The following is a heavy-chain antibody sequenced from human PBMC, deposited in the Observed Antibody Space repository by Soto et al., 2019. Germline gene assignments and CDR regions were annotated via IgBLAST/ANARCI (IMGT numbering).Heavy chain of an antibody. CDR2: MFPWTSDT. V-gene: IGHV5-51*01. Sequence: PGESMKISCQGSGYTFNSFWIGWVRQMPGEGLEWMGLMFPWTSDTRYSPSFQGHVSISVDRSTGTVYLQWNSLKASDTAMYYCVTTRDGTTFFPHWGQGTPVTVSS. D-gene: IGHD1-7*01. J-gene: IGHJ4*02. CDR3: VTTRDGTTFFPH. CDR1: GYTFNSFW.